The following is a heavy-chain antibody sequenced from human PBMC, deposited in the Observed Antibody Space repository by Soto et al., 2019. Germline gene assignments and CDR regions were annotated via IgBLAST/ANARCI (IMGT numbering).Heavy chain of an antibody. CDR3: ARTYYDILTGYIPGFDY. D-gene: IGHD3-9*01. V-gene: IGHV4-31*03. Sequence: PSETLSLTCTVSGGSISSGGYYWSWIRQHPGKGLEWIGYIYYSGSTYYNPSLKSRVTVSVDTSKNQFSLKLSSVTAADTAVYYCARTYYDILTGYIPGFDYWGQGTLVTVS. CDR2: IYYSGST. J-gene: IGHJ4*02. CDR1: GGSISSGGYY.